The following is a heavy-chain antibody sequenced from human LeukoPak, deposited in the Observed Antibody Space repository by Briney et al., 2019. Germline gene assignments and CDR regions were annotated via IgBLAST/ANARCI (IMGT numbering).Heavy chain of an antibody. D-gene: IGHD3-9*01. CDR3: ARGALRYSDY. CDR2: IWYDGSNT. CDR1: GFTFSSYA. V-gene: IGHV3-33*01. J-gene: IGHJ4*02. Sequence: PGRSLRLSCAASGFTFSSYAMHWVRQAPGKGLEWVAVIWYDGSNTYYADSVKGRFTISRDNSKNTLNLQMNSLRAEDTAVYYCARGALRYSDYWGQGTLVTVSS.